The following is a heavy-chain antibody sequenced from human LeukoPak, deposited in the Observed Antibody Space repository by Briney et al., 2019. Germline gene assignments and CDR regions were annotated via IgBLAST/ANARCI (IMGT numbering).Heavy chain of an antibody. CDR3: AKSPLVWFAKYYFDY. CDR1: GFTFSNYA. D-gene: IGHD3-10*01. Sequence: PGGSLRLSCAASGFTFSNYAMTSVRQAPGKGLEWVSGISGSGGSTYYADSVKGRFTISRDNSKNTLYLQMNSLRAEDTAVYYCAKSPLVWFAKYYFDYWGQGTLVTVSS. J-gene: IGHJ4*02. V-gene: IGHV3-23*01. CDR2: ISGSGGST.